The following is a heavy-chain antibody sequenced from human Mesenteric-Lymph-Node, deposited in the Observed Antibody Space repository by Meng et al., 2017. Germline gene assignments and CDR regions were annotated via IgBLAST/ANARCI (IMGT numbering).Heavy chain of an antibody. Sequence: GESLKISCAASGFTFSKSWMAWLRQAPGKGLELVANMNQDGSVKNYVDSVKGRFTISRDNSKNTLDVQMNSLRAEDTAVYYCAKGLRSHLDAFDIWGQGTMVTVSS. J-gene: IGHJ3*02. CDR1: GFTFSKSW. D-gene: IGHD6-19*01. V-gene: IGHV3-7*03. CDR3: AKGLRSHLDAFDI. CDR2: MNQDGSVK.